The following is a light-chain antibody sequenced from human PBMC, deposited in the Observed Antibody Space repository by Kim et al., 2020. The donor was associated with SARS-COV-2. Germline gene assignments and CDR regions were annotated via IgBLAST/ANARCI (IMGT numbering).Light chain of an antibody. CDR1: QSVSSY. CDR2: DAS. CDR3: QSSSNTRPRT. V-gene: IGKV3-11*01. Sequence: EIVLTQSPATLSLSPGERATLSCRASQSVSSYLAWYQQKPGQAPRLLIYDASNRATGIPARFSGSGSGTDFTLTISSLEPEDFAVYYSQSSSNTRPRTFGGRTKVDIK. J-gene: IGKJ4*01.